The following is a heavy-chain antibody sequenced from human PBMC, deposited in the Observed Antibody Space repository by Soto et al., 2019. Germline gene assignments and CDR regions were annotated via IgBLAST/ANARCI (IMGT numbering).Heavy chain of an antibody. CDR1: GFTFSSYG. Sequence: GGSLRLSCAASGFTFSSYGMHWVRQAPGKGLEWVAVISYDGSNKYYADSVKGRFTISRDNSKNTLYLQMNSLRAEDTAVYYCAGLDMTIDDYYYYYGMDVWGQGTTVTVSS. CDR2: ISYDGSNK. CDR3: AGLDMTIDDYYYYYGMDV. J-gene: IGHJ6*02. V-gene: IGHV3-30*03. D-gene: IGHD4-17*01.